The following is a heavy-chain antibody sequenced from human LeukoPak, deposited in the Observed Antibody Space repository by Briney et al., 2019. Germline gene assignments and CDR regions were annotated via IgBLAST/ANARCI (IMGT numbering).Heavy chain of an antibody. J-gene: IGHJ4*02. D-gene: IGHD6-19*01. Sequence: GGSLRLSCAASGFSVRSNEMRCVRQAPGKGLEWVSFMSGSSTYYADSVKGRFTISRDNSKNTLYLQMNSLRVEDTAGYYCAKVAGYSSSRGFTDYWGQGTLVTVSS. CDR2: MSGSST. CDR3: AKVAGYSSSRGFTDY. V-gene: IGHV3-38-3*01. CDR1: GFSVRSNE.